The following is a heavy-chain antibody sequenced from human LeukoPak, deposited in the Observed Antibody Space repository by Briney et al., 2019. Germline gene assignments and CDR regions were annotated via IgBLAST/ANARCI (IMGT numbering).Heavy chain of an antibody. CDR2: IYYSGST. J-gene: IGHJ3*02. Sequence: PSETLSLTCTVSGGSISSYYWSWIRQPPGKGLEWIGYIYYSGSTNYNPSLKSRVAISVDTSKNQFSLKLSSVTAADTAVYYCARPALYYDILTGYHPGAFDIWGQGTMVTVSS. D-gene: IGHD3-9*01. V-gene: IGHV4-59*01. CDR3: ARPALYYDILTGYHPGAFDI. CDR1: GGSISSYY.